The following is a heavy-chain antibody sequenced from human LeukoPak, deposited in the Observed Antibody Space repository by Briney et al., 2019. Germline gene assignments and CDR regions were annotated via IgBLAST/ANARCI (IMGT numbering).Heavy chain of an antibody. CDR1: GFTFSSYA. CDR2: ISGSGGST. Sequence: GGSLRLPCAASGFTFSSYAMSWVRQAPGKGLEWVSAISGSGGSTYYADSVKGRFTISRDNSKNTLYLQMNSLRAEDTAVYYCAKDLEYDRNAFDIWGQGTMVTVSS. D-gene: IGHD3-22*01. V-gene: IGHV3-23*01. J-gene: IGHJ3*02. CDR3: AKDLEYDRNAFDI.